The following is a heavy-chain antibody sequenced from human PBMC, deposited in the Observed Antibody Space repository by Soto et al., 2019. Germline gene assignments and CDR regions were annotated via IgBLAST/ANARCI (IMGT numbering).Heavy chain of an antibody. J-gene: IGHJ5*02. CDR2: IRYKANGGTT. CDR3: XXXXXGDPIWGSYWFDP. CDR1: GFTFGDYG. D-gene: IGHD3-16*01. V-gene: IGHV3-49*03. Sequence: EVQLVESGGDLVQPGRSLRLSCTASGFTFGDYGLSWFRQAPGKGLEWVGFIRYKANGGTTEYAASVKGRFTISRDDSXXXXXXXXXXXXXXXXXXXXXXXXXXGDPIWGSYWFDPWGQGILVTVSS.